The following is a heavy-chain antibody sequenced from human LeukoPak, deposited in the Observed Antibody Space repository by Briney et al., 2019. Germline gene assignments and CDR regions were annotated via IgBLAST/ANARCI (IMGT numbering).Heavy chain of an antibody. V-gene: IGHV4-59*01. CDR2: IYYSGST. CDR1: GGSISSYY. D-gene: IGHD5-12*01. J-gene: IGHJ6*03. CDR3: ARGVATIYYYMDV. Sequence: SETLSLTCTVSGGSISSYYWSWLRQPPGKGLEWIGYIYYSGSTNYNPSLKSRVTISVDTSKNQFSLKLSSVTAADTAVYYCARGVATIYYYMDVWGKGTTVTVSS.